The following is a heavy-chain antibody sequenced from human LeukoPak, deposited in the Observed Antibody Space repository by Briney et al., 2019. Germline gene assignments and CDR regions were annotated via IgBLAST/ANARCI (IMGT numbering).Heavy chain of an antibody. D-gene: IGHD2-2*01. CDR3: ASGTTDIVVVPATLRNYYFDY. CDR2: ISTIGST. Sequence: SQTLSLTCTVSSGSISSSNYYWSWIRQPAGKGLEWIGRISTIGSTNYNPSLNSRVTISIDTSKNQFSLKLSSVTAADTAVYYCASGTTDIVVVPATLRNYYFDYWGQGTLVTVSS. V-gene: IGHV4-61*02. J-gene: IGHJ4*02. CDR1: SGSISSSNYY.